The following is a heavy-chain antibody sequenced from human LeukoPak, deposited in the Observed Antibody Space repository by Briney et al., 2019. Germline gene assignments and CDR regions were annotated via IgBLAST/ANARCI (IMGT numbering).Heavy chain of an antibody. CDR3: ARVVSRMVVTAIDY. Sequence: GGSLRLSCAASGFTFSSYEMNWVRQAPGKGLEWVSYISSSGCTIYYADSVKGRFTISRDNAKNSLYLQMNSLRAEDTAVYYCARVVSRMVVTAIDYWGQGTLVTVSS. D-gene: IGHD2-21*02. CDR2: ISSSGCTI. J-gene: IGHJ4*02. CDR1: GFTFSSYE. V-gene: IGHV3-48*03.